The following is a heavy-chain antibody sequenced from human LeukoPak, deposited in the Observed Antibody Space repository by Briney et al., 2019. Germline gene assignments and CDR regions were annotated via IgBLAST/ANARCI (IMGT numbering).Heavy chain of an antibody. V-gene: IGHV4-4*07. CDR2: IYTSGST. CDR1: GGSIGSYC. D-gene: IGHD6-13*01. CDR3: AGIAAAGTQYYYYMDV. Sequence: PSETLSLTCTVSGGSIGSYCWSWIRQPAGKGLEWIGRIYTSGSTNYNPSLKSRVTMSIDTSKNQFSLKLSSVTAADTAVYYCAGIAAAGTQYYYYMDVWGKGTTVTVSS. J-gene: IGHJ6*03.